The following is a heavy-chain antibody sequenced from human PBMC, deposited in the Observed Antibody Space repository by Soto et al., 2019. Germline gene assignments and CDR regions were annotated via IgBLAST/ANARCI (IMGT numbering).Heavy chain of an antibody. V-gene: IGHV1-46*01. Sequence: ASVKVSCKASGYTFTNYYMHWVRQAPGQGLEWMGIINPSDGTTSYAQKFQGRVTVARDTSTSTVYMELSSLTSEDTAVYYCARVPQYCSGGSCWGNLFDPWGQGTLVTVSS. J-gene: IGHJ5*02. CDR3: ARVPQYCSGGSCWGNLFDP. CDR2: INPSDGTT. CDR1: GYTFTNYY. D-gene: IGHD2-15*01.